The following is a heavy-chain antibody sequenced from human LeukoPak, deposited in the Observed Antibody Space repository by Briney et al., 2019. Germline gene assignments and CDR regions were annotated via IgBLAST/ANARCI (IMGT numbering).Heavy chain of an antibody. CDR2: IIPIFGTA. Sequence: GGSLRLSCAASGGTFSSYAISWVRQAPGQGLEWMGGIIPIFGTANYAQKFQGRVTITADESTSTAYMELSSLRSEDTAVYYCARVLGSYCSSTSCYWSRFDPWGQGTLVAVSS. V-gene: IGHV1-69*01. D-gene: IGHD2-2*01. CDR1: GGTFSSYA. J-gene: IGHJ5*02. CDR3: ARVLGSYCSSTSCYWSRFDP.